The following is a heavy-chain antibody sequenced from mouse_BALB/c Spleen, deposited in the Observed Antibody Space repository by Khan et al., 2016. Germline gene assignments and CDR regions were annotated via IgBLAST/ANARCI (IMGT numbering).Heavy chain of an antibody. CDR1: GFDFSRYW. J-gene: IGHJ3*01. D-gene: IGHD1-2*01. CDR2: INPYRSTL. CDR3: ARLDHYGLGAY. Sequence: EVQLQESGGGLVQPGGSLKLSCAASGFDFSRYWMNLVRQAPGKGLEWIGEINPYRSTLNYTPSLKVKFSISREHAKNTLYLQMHKLRSEETALYYCARLDHYGLGAYWGQGTLVTVSA. V-gene: IGHV4-1*02.